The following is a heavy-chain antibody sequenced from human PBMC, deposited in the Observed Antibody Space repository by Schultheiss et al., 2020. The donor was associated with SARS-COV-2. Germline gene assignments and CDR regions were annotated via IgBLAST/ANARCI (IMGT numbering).Heavy chain of an antibody. J-gene: IGHJ6*03. D-gene: IGHD2-2*01. CDR1: GFTFSSYA. CDR3: ARGDIVVVPAAMDYYYYMDV. V-gene: IGHV3-48*04. Sequence: GGSLRLSCAASGFTFSSYAMHWVRQAPGKGLEWVSYISSSGSTIYYADSVKGRFTISRDNAKNTLYLQMNSLRAEDTAVYYCARGDIVVVPAAMDYYYYMDVWGKGTTVTVSS. CDR2: ISSSGSTI.